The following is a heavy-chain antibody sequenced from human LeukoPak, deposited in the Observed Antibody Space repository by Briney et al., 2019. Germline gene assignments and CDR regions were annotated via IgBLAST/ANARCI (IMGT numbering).Heavy chain of an antibody. CDR3: ARDRYYDSSGYSLY. D-gene: IGHD3-22*01. CDR1: GFTFSDYY. J-gene: IGHJ4*02. V-gene: IGHV3-11*04. Sequence: GGSLRLSCAASGFTFSDYYMSWIRQAPGRGLEWVSYISSSGNSIYYADSVKGRITISRDNAKNSLYLQMNSLRAVDTAVYYCARDRYYDSSGYSLYWGQGTLVTVSS. CDR2: ISSSGNSI.